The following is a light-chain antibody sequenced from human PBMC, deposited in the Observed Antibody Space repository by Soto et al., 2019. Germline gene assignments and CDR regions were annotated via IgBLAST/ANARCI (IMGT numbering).Light chain of an antibody. J-gene: IGKJ3*01. Sequence: RMTDWPSTLPSSVAERVTITCLASQSIDTWLAWYQQKPGKAPRLLIYDASDLESGVTSRFSGSGSGTEFTLTINGLQTDDIATYSCHQYENFPPTSGPGNKVD. CDR2: DAS. CDR1: QSIDTW. CDR3: HQYENFPPT. V-gene: IGKV1-5*01.